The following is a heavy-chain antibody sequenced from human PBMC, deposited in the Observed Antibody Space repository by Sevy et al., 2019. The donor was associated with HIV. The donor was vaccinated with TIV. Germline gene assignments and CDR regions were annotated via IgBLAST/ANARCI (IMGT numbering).Heavy chain of an antibody. V-gene: IGHV3-11*01. CDR3: ARDGLYGGNFEYFQH. CDR2: ISSSGSTI. D-gene: IGHD4-17*01. CDR1: GFTFSDYY. J-gene: IGHJ1*01. Sequence: GGSLRLSCAASGFTFSDYYMSWIRQAPGKGLEWVSYISSSGSTIYYADSVKGRFTVSRDNSNNTLYLHINSLRAEDTAVYYCARDGLYGGNFEYFQHWGQGTLVTVSS.